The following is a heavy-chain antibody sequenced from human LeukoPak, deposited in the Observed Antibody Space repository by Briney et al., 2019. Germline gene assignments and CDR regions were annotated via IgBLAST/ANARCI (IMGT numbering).Heavy chain of an antibody. CDR3: ARGAITMVRGVIPLCDY. CDR2: ISYDGSNK. V-gene: IGHV3-30*04. CDR1: GFTFSSYV. D-gene: IGHD3-10*01. Sequence: GGSLRLSCAASGFTFSSYVMHWVRQAPGKGLEWVAVISYDGSNKYYADSVKGRFTISRDNSKNTLYLQMNSLRAEDTAVYYCARGAITMVRGVIPLCDYWGQGTLVTVSS. J-gene: IGHJ4*02.